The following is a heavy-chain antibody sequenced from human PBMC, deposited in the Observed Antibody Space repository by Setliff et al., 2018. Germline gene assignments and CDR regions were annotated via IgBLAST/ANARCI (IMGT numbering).Heavy chain of an antibody. CDR2: VYHSGSS. Sequence: PSETLSLTCTVSGASINSGSNYWGWIRQPPGKGLEWIGSVYHSGSSYQNPSLRSRIAVSVDTSKNQFSLRLNSVTAADTAVYFCARAAARAEYSDTSAYLPFDFWGLGTLVTVSS. CDR1: GASINSGSNY. V-gene: IGHV4-39*07. J-gene: IGHJ4*02. D-gene: IGHD3-16*01. CDR3: ARAAARAEYSDTSAYLPFDF.